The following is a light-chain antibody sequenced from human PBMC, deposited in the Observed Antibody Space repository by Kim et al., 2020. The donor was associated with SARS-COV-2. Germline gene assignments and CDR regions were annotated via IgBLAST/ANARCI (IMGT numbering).Light chain of an antibody. CDR3: AAWDDSLNGVV. V-gene: IGLV1-44*01. J-gene: IGLJ2*01. CDR2: TNN. CDR1: TSNIGSHA. Sequence: QSVLTQPPSASGTPGQRVIVSCSGSTSNIGSHAVNWYQQIPGTAPKLLIYTNNLRPSGVPDRFSGSKSGTSASLAISGLQSEDEADYSCAAWDDSLNGVVFGGGTQLTVL.